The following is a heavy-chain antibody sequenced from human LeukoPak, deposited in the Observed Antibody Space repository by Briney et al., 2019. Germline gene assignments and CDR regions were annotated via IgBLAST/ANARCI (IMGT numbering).Heavy chain of an antibody. Sequence: PSQTLSLTCTVSGGSISSGSYYWSWIRQPAGKGLEWIGRIYTSGSTNYNPSLKSRVTISVDTSKNQFSLKLSSVTAADTAVYYCASNYPGYCSSTSCYTPYYYYMDVWGKGTTVTVSS. CDR3: ASNYPGYCSSTSCYTPYYYYMDV. V-gene: IGHV4-61*02. CDR2: IYTSGST. J-gene: IGHJ6*03. D-gene: IGHD2-2*02. CDR1: GGSISSGSYY.